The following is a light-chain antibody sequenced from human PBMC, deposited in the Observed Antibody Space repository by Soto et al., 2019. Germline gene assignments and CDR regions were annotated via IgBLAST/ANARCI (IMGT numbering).Light chain of an antibody. CDR1: QSVSSSY. V-gene: IGKV3D-20*02. Sequence: EIVLTQSPGTLSLSPGDRATLSCRASQSVSSSYLAWYQQKPGQAPRLLIYGASSRATGIPDRFSGSGSGTDFTLTISSLEPEDFAVYYCQQHSNWPPITFGQGTRLEIK. J-gene: IGKJ5*01. CDR2: GAS. CDR3: QQHSNWPPIT.